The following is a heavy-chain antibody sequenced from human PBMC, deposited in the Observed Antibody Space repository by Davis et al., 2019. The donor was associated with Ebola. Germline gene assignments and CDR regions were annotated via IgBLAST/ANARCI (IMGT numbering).Heavy chain of an antibody. J-gene: IGHJ3*02. V-gene: IGHV1-3*01. Sequence: ASVKVSCKASGYTFTSYAMNWVRQAPGQRLEWMGWINAGNGNTKYSQKFQGRVTITRDTSASTVYMELSGLKSEDTAVFFCARGHGDYDAFDIWGQGTMVTVSS. D-gene: IGHD4-17*01. CDR2: INAGNGNT. CDR3: ARGHGDYDAFDI. CDR1: GYTFTSYA.